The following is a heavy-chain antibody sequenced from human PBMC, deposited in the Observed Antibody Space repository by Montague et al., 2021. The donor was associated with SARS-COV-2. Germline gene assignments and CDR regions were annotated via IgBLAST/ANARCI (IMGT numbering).Heavy chain of an antibody. V-gene: IGHV4-39*01. Sequence: SETLSLTCTVSGGSISSSSYYWGWIRQPPGKGLEWIGGIYYSGSTYYNPSLKSRVTISVDTSKNQFSLKLSSVTAADTAVYYCASERIYGSGSHYNPFLLVGYWGQGTLVTVSS. J-gene: IGHJ4*02. D-gene: IGHD3-10*01. CDR2: IYYSGST. CDR1: GGSISSSSYY. CDR3: ASERIYGSGSHYNPFLLVGY.